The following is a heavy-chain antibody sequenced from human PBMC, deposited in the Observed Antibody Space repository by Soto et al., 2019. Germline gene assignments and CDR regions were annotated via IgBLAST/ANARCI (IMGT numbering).Heavy chain of an antibody. CDR3: ARATSFSGHHGY. CDR2: VYSTGTT. V-gene: IGHV4-61*08. CDR1: GDSVSSSDFY. J-gene: IGHJ4*02. Sequence: SETLSLTCAVSGDSVSSSDFYWTWIRQPPGKPLEWIGYVYSTGTTNYSPSLKSRVDMSVDTSENQFSLKVRSVTAADAAVYFCARATSFSGHHGYWGQGTLVTVSS. D-gene: IGHD2-8*02.